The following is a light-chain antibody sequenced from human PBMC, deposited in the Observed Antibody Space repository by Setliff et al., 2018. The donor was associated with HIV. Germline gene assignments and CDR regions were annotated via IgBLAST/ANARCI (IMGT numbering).Light chain of an antibody. CDR2: DVS. CDR3: SSYTSSSTPYV. Sequence: QSALTQPPSVSGSPGQSVTISCTGTSSDVGGYNRVSWYQQPPGTAPKLMIYDVSSRSSGVPDRFSGSKSGYTASLTISGLQAEDEADYYCSSYTSSSTPYVVGTGTKVTV. CDR1: SSDVGGYNR. J-gene: IGLJ1*01. V-gene: IGLV2-18*02.